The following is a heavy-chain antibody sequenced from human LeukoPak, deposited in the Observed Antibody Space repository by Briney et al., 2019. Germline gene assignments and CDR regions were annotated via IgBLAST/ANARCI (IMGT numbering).Heavy chain of an antibody. CDR2: INPIFGTA. CDR1: GYTFTGYY. V-gene: IGHV1-69*06. J-gene: IGHJ4*02. D-gene: IGHD1-26*01. CDR3: AREADSGSYSDY. Sequence: SVKVSCKASGYTFTGYYLHWVRQAPGQGLEWMGWINPIFGTANYAQKFQGRVTITADKSTSTAYMELSSLRSEDTAVYYCAREADSGSYSDYWGQGTLVTVSS.